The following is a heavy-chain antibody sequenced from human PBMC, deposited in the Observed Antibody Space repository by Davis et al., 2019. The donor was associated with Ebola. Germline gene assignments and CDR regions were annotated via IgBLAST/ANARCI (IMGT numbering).Heavy chain of an antibody. J-gene: IGHJ6*02. V-gene: IGHV1-18*04. Sequence: AASVKVSCKASGYTFTGYYMHWVRQAPGQGLEWMGWISAYNGNTNYAQKLQGRVTMTTDTSTSTAYMELRSLRSDDTAVYYCARMHYGSGSSSHGMDVWGQGTTVTVSS. CDR2: ISAYNGNT. CDR1: GYTFTGYY. D-gene: IGHD3-10*01. CDR3: ARMHYGSGSSSHGMDV.